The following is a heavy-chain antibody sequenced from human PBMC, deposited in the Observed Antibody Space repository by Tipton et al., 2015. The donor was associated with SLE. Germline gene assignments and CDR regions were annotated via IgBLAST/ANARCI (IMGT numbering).Heavy chain of an antibody. CDR1: GGSISSGDYY. CDR3: ARDEGLEGFDALEI. Sequence: TLSLTCTVSGGSISSGDYYWSWIRQPPGKGLEWIGYIYYSGSTYYNPSLKSRVTISVDTSKNQFSLKLSSVTAADTAVYYCARDEGLEGFDALEIWGQGTMVTVSS. J-gene: IGHJ3*02. D-gene: IGHD5-24*01. CDR2: IYYSGST. V-gene: IGHV4-30-4*01.